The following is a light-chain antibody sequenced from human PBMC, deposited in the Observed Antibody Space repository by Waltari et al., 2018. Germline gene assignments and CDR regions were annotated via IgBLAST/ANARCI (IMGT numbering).Light chain of an antibody. J-gene: IGKJ4*01. CDR3: QQRSNWPPLT. CDR2: EAS. CDR1: KNLHKY. V-gene: IGKV3-11*01. Sequence: EVVLTQSPASLSSSPGERVTLSCRASKNLHKYLAVYQQKPGQAPRLLIYEASNRATGIPDRFSGSGSGTDFTLTIDSLEPEDFAVYFCQQRSNWPPLTFGGGTKVEIK.